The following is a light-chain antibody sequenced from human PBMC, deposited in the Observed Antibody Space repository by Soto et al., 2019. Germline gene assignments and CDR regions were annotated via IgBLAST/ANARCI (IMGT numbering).Light chain of an antibody. J-gene: IGKJ5*01. Sequence: DIVMTQSPLSLPVTPAEPASISCRSSQSLLQSDGYNYLDWYLQKPGQSPQLLIYLGSNRASGVPDRFSGSGSGTDFTLEISRVEAEDVGVYYCMQALQTPITFGRGTRLEIK. CDR2: LGS. CDR3: MQALQTPIT. CDR1: QSLLQSDGYNY. V-gene: IGKV2-28*01.